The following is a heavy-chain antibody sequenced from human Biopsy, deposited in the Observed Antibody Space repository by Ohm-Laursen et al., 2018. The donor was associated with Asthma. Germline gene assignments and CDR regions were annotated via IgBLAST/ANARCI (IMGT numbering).Heavy chain of an antibody. Sequence: ASVKASCKASGYTFTSYYMHWVRQAPGQGLEWMGRINPNSGGTNYAQKFQGRVTMTRDTSISTAYMELSRLRSDDTAVYYCATFPYGDYLPLDYWGQGTLVTVSS. J-gene: IGHJ4*02. CDR2: INPNSGGT. V-gene: IGHV1-2*06. CDR3: ATFPYGDYLPLDY. D-gene: IGHD4-17*01. CDR1: GYTFTSYY.